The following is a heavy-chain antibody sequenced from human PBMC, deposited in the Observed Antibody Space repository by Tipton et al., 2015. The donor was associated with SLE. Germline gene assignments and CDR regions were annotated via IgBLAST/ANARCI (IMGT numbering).Heavy chain of an antibody. J-gene: IGHJ3*02. CDR2: IYHSGST. CDR3: ARDYDYIWGGFDI. D-gene: IGHD3-16*01. CDR1: GYSISSGYY. V-gene: IGHV4-38-2*02. Sequence: LRLSCAVSGYSISSGYYWGWIRQPPGKGLEWIGSIYHSGSTYYNPSLKSRVTISVDTSKNQFSLKLSSVTAADTAVSYCARDYDYIWGGFDIWGQGTMV.